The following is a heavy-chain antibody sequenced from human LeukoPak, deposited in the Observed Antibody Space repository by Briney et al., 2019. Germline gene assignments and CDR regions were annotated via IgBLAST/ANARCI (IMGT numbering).Heavy chain of an antibody. CDR1: GYTFTSYG. CDR2: ISAYNGNT. V-gene: IGHV1-18*01. Sequence: ASVKVSCKASGYTFTSYGISWVRQAPGQGLEWMGWISAYNGNTNYAQKLQGRVTMTTDTSTSTAYMELRSLRSDGTAVYYCARDPPTYYDILTGYYKLDYWGQGTLVTVSS. J-gene: IGHJ4*02. CDR3: ARDPPTYYDILTGYYKLDY. D-gene: IGHD3-9*01.